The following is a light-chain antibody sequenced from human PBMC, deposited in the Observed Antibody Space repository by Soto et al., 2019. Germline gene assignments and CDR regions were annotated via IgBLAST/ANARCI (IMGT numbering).Light chain of an antibody. CDR1: SSNIGRNP. Sequence: QAVVTQPPSASGTPGQRVTISCSGGSSNIGRNPVNWYLQLPGTAPKLLIYTNNQRPSGVPDRVSASKSGTSAALTISGLLSEEEADYYCATWDDSLYGMVFGGGPKLTVL. J-gene: IGLJ2*01. V-gene: IGLV1-44*01. CDR2: TNN. CDR3: ATWDDSLYGMV.